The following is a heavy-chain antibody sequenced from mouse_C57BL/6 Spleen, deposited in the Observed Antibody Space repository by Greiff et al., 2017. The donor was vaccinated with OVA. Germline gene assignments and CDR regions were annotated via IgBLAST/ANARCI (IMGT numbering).Heavy chain of an antibody. CDR1: GYSFTGYY. CDR2: INPSTGGT. V-gene: IGHV1-42*01. D-gene: IGHD2-1*01. CDR3: AASYGNLAWFAD. J-gene: IGHJ3*01. Sequence: EVKLQESGPELVKPGASVKISCKASGYSFTGYYMNWVKQSPEKSLEWIGEINPSTGGTTYNPKFKAKATLTVDKSSSTAYMQLKSLTSEDSAVYYCAASYGNLAWFADWGQGTLVTVSA.